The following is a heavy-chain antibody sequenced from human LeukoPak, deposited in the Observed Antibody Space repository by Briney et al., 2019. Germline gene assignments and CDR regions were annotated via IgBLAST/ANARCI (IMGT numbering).Heavy chain of an antibody. CDR2: ISGGGDAT. D-gene: IGHD3-10*01. CDR3: ARGAGKPSAA. J-gene: IGHJ5*02. Sequence: GGSLRLSCAASGFTFSSYAMSWVRQAPGKGLEWVSAISGGGDATYYADSVKGRFTISRDNAKNSLYLQMNSLRAEDTAVYYCARGAGKPSAAWGQGTLVTVSS. CDR1: GFTFSSYA. V-gene: IGHV3-23*01.